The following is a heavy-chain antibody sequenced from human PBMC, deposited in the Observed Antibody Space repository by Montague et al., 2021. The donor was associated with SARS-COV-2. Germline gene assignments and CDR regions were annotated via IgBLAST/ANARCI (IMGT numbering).Heavy chain of an antibody. CDR2: IYYTGET. V-gene: IGHV4-59*01. D-gene: IGHD3-3*01. J-gene: IGHJ4*02. CDR1: GGSISSYY. Sequence: SETLSLTCSFSGGSISSYYWSWIRLPPGKPLEWLGYIYYTGETNHNRSLKSRVTISVDTSRSQFSLRLTSVTAADTAVYYCARFWSGYVDKWSQGTLVTVSS. CDR3: ARFWSGYVDK.